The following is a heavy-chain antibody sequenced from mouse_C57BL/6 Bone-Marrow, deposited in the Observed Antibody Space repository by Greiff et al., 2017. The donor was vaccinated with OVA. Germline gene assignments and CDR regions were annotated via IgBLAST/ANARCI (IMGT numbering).Heavy chain of an antibody. V-gene: IGHV1-54*01. CDR2: INPGSGGT. D-gene: IGHD3-1*01. CDR1: GYAFTNYL. CDR3: ARSGPSIRFAY. Sequence: VQRVESGAELVRPGTSVKVSCKASGYAFTNYLIEWVKQRPGQGLEWIGVINPGSGGTNYNEKFKGKATLTADKSSSTAYMQLSSLTSEDSAVYFCARSGPSIRFAYWGQGTLVTVSA. J-gene: IGHJ3*01.